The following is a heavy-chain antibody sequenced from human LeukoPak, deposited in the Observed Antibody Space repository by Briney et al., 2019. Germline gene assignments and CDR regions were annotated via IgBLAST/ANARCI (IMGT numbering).Heavy chain of an antibody. Sequence: GGSLRRSCAASGFTFSSYAMTWVRQAPGEGLEWVSAISGSGGSIYYADSVKGRFTISRDNSKNTLSLRMNSLRAEDTAVYYCANGWDWYFDLWGRGTLVTVSS. V-gene: IGHV3-23*01. CDR1: GFTFSSYA. CDR2: ISGSGGSI. CDR3: ANGWDWYFDL. J-gene: IGHJ2*01. D-gene: IGHD6-19*01.